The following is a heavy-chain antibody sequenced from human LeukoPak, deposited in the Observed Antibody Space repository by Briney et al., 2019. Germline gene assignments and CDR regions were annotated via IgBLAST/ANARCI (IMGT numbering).Heavy chain of an antibody. V-gene: IGHV4-38-2*01. J-gene: IGHJ4*02. Sequence: SETLSLTCAVSGYSISSGYYWGWIRQPPGKGLEWIGSIYHSGSTYYNPSLKSRVTISVDTSKNQFSLKLSSVTAADTAAYYCASALTTVTQFDYWGQGTLVTVSS. D-gene: IGHD4-17*01. CDR2: IYHSGST. CDR1: GYSISSGYY. CDR3: ASALTTVTQFDY.